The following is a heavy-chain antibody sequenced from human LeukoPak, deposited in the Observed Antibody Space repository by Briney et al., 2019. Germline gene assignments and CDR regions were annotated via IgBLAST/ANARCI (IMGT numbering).Heavy chain of an antibody. CDR2: INHSGST. CDR1: GGSFSGYY. J-gene: IGHJ5*02. D-gene: IGHD2-2*01. Sequence: SETLSLTCAVYGGSFSGYYWSWIRQPPGKGLEWIGEINHSGSTNYNPSLKSRVTISVDTSKNQFSLKLSSVTAADTAVYYCARAGRVVPAASWFDPWGQGTLVPVSS. CDR3: ARAGRVVPAASWFDP. V-gene: IGHV4-34*01.